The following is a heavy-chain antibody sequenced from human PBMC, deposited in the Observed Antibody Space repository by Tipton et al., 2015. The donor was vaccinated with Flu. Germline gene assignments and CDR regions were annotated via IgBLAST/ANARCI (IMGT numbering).Heavy chain of an antibody. CDR1: GFTFDDYA. CDR2: ISWNSGSI. Sequence: SLRLSCAASGFTFDDYAMHWVRQAPGKGLEWVSGISWNSGSIGYADPVKGRFTISRDNAKNSLYLQMNSLRAEDTALYYCAKDIRIVGATHRSNYYYYGMDVWGQGTTVTVSS. CDR3: AKDIRIVGATHRSNYYYYGMDV. J-gene: IGHJ6*02. V-gene: IGHV3-9*01. D-gene: IGHD1-26*01.